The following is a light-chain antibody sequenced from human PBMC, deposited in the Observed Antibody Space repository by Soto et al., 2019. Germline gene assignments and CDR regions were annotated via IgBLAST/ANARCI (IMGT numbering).Light chain of an antibody. V-gene: IGLV1-44*01. Sequence: QSALTQAPSVSGTPGQRVTITCSGSSSNIGRNSVNWYQHLPGTAPKLLTHGNNHRPSGVPDRFSGSKSGTSASLAISGLQPGDEADYCCAAWDDSLNEYVFGDGTKVTVL. J-gene: IGLJ1*01. CDR3: AAWDDSLNEYV. CDR1: SSNIGRNS. CDR2: GNN.